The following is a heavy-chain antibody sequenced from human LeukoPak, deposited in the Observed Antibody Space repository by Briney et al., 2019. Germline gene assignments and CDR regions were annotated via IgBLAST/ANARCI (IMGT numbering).Heavy chain of an antibody. D-gene: IGHD6-13*01. CDR3: ARDTQDSSSWGSMDV. Sequence: PSETLSLTCTVSGGSISSGDYYWSWIRQPPGKGLEWIGYIYYSGSTYYNPSLKSRVTISVDTSKNQFSLKLSSVTAADTAVYYCARDTQDSSSWGSMDVWGQGTTVTVSS. J-gene: IGHJ6*02. CDR2: IYYSGST. CDR1: GGSISSGDYY. V-gene: IGHV4-30-4*01.